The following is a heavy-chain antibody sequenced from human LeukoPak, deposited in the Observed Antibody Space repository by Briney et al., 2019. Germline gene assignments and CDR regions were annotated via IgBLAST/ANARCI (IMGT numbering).Heavy chain of an antibody. J-gene: IGHJ3*02. Sequence: GASVKVSCKASGYTFTSYGISWVRQAPGRGLEWMGWISAYNGNTNYAQKLQGRVTMTTDTSTSTAYMELRSLRSDDTAVYYCARDRPGTISLGAFDIWGQGTMVTVSS. CDR2: ISAYNGNT. CDR1: GYTFTSYG. D-gene: IGHD1-1*01. V-gene: IGHV1-18*01. CDR3: ARDRPGTISLGAFDI.